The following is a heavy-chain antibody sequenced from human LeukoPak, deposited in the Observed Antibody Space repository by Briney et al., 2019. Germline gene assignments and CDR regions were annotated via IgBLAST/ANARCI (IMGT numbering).Heavy chain of an antibody. CDR3: ARRGGGPLAQTNYYDSSGYRLFDY. CDR1: GASISSYY. D-gene: IGHD3-22*01. Sequence: SETLSLTCTVSGASISSYYWSWIRQPPGKGLEWIGYIYNSGSTKYNASLKSRVTISVDTSKNQFSLKLTSVTAADTAVYYCARRGGGPLAQTNYYDSSGYRLFDYWGQGTLVTVSS. V-gene: IGHV4-59*01. CDR2: IYNSGST. J-gene: IGHJ4*02.